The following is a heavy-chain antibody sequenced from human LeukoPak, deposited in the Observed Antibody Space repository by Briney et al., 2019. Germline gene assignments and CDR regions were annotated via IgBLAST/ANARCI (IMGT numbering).Heavy chain of an antibody. D-gene: IGHD2-2*02. CDR2: ISYDGSNK. CDR1: GFTFSSYA. Sequence: GGSLRLSCAASGFTFSSYAMHWVRQAPGKGLEWVAVISYDGSNKYYADSVKGRFTISSDNSKNTLYLQMNSLRAEDTAVYYCAGGHCSSTSCHTPTDAFDIWGQGTMVTVSS. CDR3: AGGHCSSTSCHTPTDAFDI. V-gene: IGHV3-30*04. J-gene: IGHJ3*02.